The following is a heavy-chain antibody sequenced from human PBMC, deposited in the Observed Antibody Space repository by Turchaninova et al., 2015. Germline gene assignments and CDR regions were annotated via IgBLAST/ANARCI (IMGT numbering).Heavy chain of an antibody. CDR2: INHSGST. CDR3: ARAMQTIFYWYFDL. CDR1: GVPFSGYY. J-gene: IGHJ2*01. Sequence: QVQLQQWGAGLLKPSETLSLTCAVYGVPFSGYYWSGIRPSPGKGLKWIGEINHSGSTNYNPSLKSRVTISVDTSKNHFSLKLTSVTAADTAVYYCARAMQTIFYWYFDLWGRGTLVTVSS. V-gene: IGHV4-34*01. D-gene: IGHD5-24*01.